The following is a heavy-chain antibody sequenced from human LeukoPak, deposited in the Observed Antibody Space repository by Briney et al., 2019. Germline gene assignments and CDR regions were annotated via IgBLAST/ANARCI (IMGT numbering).Heavy chain of an antibody. V-gene: IGHV4-59*08. CDR3: ARSPVLLWFGVLNV. J-gene: IGHJ6*04. CDR2: IYYSGST. D-gene: IGHD3-10*01. CDR1: AGSISSYY. Sequence: SQTLSLTCTLAAGSISSYYWSWIRQHPGKGLEWLGYIYYSGSTNYNPSLKSRVTISVDTSKNQFSLKLSSVTAADTAVYYCARSPVLLWFGVLNVWGKGTTVTVSS.